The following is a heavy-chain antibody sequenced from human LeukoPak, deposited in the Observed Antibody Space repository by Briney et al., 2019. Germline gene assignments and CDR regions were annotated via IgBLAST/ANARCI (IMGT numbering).Heavy chain of an antibody. J-gene: IGHJ3*02. D-gene: IGHD4-17*01. V-gene: IGHV3-21*01. CDR3: ARVGDNGAFDI. Sequence: GGSLRLSCAASKFTFSSYSMNWVRQAPGKGLEWVSSINSYSSYIYYADSVKGRFTISRDNSKNTLSLQMGSLRAEDMAVYYCARVGDNGAFDIWGQGTMVTVSS. CDR1: KFTFSSYS. CDR2: INSYSSYI.